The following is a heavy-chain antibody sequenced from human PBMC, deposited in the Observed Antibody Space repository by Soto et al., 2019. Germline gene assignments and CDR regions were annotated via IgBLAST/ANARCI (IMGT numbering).Heavy chain of an antibody. D-gene: IGHD1-1*01. CDR1: GLTFSDVW. J-gene: IGHJ4*02. Sequence: GGSLRLSCEASGLTFSDVWMTWVRQAPGKGLEWVGRIKSKPEDGTIDYAAPVKGRFTISRDDSKKTLYLQMKSLKPDVTGVYYCTTSNLGVDYWGPGTQVTVSS. CDR3: TTSNLGVDY. CDR2: IKSKPEDGTI. V-gene: IGHV3-15*01.